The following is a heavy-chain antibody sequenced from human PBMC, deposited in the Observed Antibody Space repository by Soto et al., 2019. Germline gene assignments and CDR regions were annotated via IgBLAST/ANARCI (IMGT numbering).Heavy chain of an antibody. Sequence: GGSLRLSCAASGFTFSSYWMSWVRQAPGKGLEWVANIKQDGSEKYYVDSVKGRFTISRDNAKNSLYLQMNSLRAEDTAVYYCARVPLSSGWFGEFDYWGQGTLVTVSS. CDR2: IKQDGSEK. CDR1: GFTFSSYW. V-gene: IGHV3-7*05. D-gene: IGHD6-19*01. CDR3: ARVPLSSGWFGEFDY. J-gene: IGHJ4*02.